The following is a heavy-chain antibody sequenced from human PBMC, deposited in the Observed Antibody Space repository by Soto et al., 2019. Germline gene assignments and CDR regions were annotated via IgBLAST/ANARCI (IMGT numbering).Heavy chain of an antibody. V-gene: IGHV4-61*01. Sequence: SETLSLTCTVSGASVSSGSYYWSWIRQPPGKGLEWIGYIYYSGSPKYNPSLKSRVTMSVDTSKNQFSLRLSSMTVADTAVYYCARKYEGGDFWSGYSNQVHYYGMDVWGQGTTVTVSS. CDR1: GASVSSGSYY. CDR2: IYYSGSP. CDR3: ARKYEGGDFWSGYSNQVHYYGMDV. J-gene: IGHJ6*02. D-gene: IGHD3-3*01.